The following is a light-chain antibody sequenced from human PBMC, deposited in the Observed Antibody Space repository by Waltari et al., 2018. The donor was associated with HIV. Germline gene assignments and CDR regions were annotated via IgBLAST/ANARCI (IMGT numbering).Light chain of an antibody. V-gene: IGKV1-16*02. J-gene: IGKJ3*01. CDR1: QDIRNF. Sequence: DIQMTQSPSSLSASVGGRVTITCRASQDIRNFLAWFQQKPGKAPQSLIYAASSLQSGVPSNFSGSGSGTDFTLTISSLQPEDFATYYCQQYNSYPFTVGPGTKVDIK. CDR2: AAS. CDR3: QQYNSYPFT.